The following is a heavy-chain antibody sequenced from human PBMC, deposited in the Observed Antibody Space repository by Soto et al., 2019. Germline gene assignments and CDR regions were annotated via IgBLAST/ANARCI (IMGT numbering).Heavy chain of an antibody. D-gene: IGHD4-4*01. CDR3: GRGGYRHYSANYYYALDV. CDR2: TRDKPNSYTT. Sequence: GGSLRLSCVASAFTLSDYYVDWVRQAPGKGLEWVGRTRDKPNSYTTEYAASVEGRFTISRDDSKNSLYLQLNSLNTEDTAVYYCGRGGYRHYSANYYYALDVWGQGTTVTVSS. CDR1: AFTLSDYY. V-gene: IGHV3-72*01. J-gene: IGHJ6*02.